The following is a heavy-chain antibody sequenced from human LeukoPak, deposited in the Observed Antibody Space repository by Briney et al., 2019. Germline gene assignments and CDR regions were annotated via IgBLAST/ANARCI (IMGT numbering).Heavy chain of an antibody. D-gene: IGHD3-16*02. CDR1: GYTFTSYD. CDR3: ARGDDYVWGSYRRAKGY. Sequence: ASVKVSCKASGYTFTSYDINWVRQATGQGLEWMGWMNPNSGNTDYAQKFQGRVTMTRNTSISTAYMELSSLRSEDTAVYYCARGDDYVWGSYRRAKGYWGQGTLVTVSS. CDR2: MNPNSGNT. V-gene: IGHV1-8*01. J-gene: IGHJ4*02.